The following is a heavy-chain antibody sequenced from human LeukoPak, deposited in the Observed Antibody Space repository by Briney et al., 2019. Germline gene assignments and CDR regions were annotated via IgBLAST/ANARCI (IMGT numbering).Heavy chain of an antibody. CDR3: ARAHRFYDSSCYYSYYFDY. J-gene: IGHJ4*02. CDR1: GYIFTNYY. CDR2: VNSKSGET. Sequence: ASVKVSCKASGYIFTNYYIHRVRQAPGQGLGWVGRVNSKSGETNYAQKFQGSVTMTSDTSISTIYMELSELTSDDTAVYYCARAHRFYDSSCYYSYYFDYWGQGALVTVSS. D-gene: IGHD3-22*01. V-gene: IGHV1-2*06.